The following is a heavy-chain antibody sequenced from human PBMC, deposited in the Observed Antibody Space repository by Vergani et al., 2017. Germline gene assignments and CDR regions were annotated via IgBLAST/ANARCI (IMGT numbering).Heavy chain of an antibody. CDR2: IYTSGST. D-gene: IGHD3-22*01. CDR1: GGSISSYY. Sequence: QVQLQESGPGLVKPSETLSLTCTVSGGSISSYYWSWIRQPAGKGLEWIGRIYTSGSTNYNPSRKSRGTMSVDTSKNQFSLKLSSVTAADTAVYYCARDANDYDSSGYQGSFDPWGQGTLVTVSS. V-gene: IGHV4-4*07. CDR3: ARDANDYDSSGYQGSFDP. J-gene: IGHJ5*02.